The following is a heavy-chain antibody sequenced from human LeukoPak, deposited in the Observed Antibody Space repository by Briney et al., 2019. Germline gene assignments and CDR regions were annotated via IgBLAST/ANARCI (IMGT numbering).Heavy chain of an antibody. CDR1: GGSISSGSYY. D-gene: IGHD3-22*01. Sequence: PSETLSLTCTVSGGSISSGSYYWSWIRQPAGKGLEWIGRIYTSGSTNYNPSLKSRVTISVDTSKNQFSLKLSSVTAADTAVYYCARGSSYDSSGYQYWGQEPWSPSPQ. V-gene: IGHV4-61*02. CDR2: IYTSGST. J-gene: IGHJ4*01. CDR3: ARGSSYDSSGYQY.